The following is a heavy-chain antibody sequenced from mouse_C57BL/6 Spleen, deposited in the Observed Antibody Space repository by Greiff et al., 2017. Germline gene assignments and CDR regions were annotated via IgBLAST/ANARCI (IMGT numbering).Heavy chain of an antibody. CDR2: IDPSDSYT. J-gene: IGHJ4*01. CDR3: ARITTVVDDYAMDY. Sequence: QVQLQQPGAELVMPGASVKLSCKASGYTFTSYWMHWVQQRPGQGLEWIGEIDPSDSYTNYNQKFYGKSTLTVDKSSSTAYMQLSSLTSEDSAVYYCARITTVVDDYAMDYWGQGTSVTVSS. CDR1: GYTFTSYW. D-gene: IGHD1-1*01. V-gene: IGHV1-69*01.